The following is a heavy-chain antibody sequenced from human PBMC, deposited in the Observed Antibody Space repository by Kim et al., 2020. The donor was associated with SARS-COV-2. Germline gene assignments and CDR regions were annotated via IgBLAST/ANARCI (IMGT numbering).Heavy chain of an antibody. D-gene: IGHD3-16*01. CDR2: ISYDGSNK. V-gene: IGHV3-30*18. J-gene: IGHJ3*02. CDR3: AKLGEDYDYVWGTDAFDI. Sequence: GGSLRLSCAASGFTFSSYGMHWVRQAPGKGLEWVAVISYDGSNKYYADSVKGRFTISRDNSKNTLYLQMNSLRAEDTAVYYCAKLGEDYDYVWGTDAFDIWGQGTMVTVSS. CDR1: GFTFSSYG.